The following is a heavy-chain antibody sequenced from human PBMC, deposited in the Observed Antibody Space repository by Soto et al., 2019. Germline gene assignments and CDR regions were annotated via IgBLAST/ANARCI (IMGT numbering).Heavy chain of an antibody. CDR3: TTDPVTMIVVVPSSG. J-gene: IGHJ4*02. CDR2: IKSKTDGGTT. V-gene: IGHV3-15*07. D-gene: IGHD3-22*01. CDR1: GFTFSNAW. Sequence: NPGGSLRLSCAASGFTFSNAWMNWVRQAPGKGLEWVGRIKSKTDGGTTDYAAPVKGRFTISRDDSKNTLYLQINSLKTEDTAVYYCTTDPVTMIVVVPSSGWGQGTLVTVSS.